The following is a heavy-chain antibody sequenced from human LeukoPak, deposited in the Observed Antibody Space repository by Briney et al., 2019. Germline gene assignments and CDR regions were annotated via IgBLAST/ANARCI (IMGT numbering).Heavy chain of an antibody. CDR2: INSSSSYI. J-gene: IGHJ3*02. CDR3: ARDHGTKFYDSSGYKALDI. CDR1: GFTFSSYN. D-gene: IGHD3-22*01. V-gene: IGHV3-21*06. Sequence: GRSLRLPCTASGFTFSSYNMNWVRQAPGGGREGVSSINSSSSYIYYADSVEGRFTIPRDNVNNSLYLQMNSLRAEDTAVYYCARDHGTKFYDSSGYKALDIWGQGKMVIVSS.